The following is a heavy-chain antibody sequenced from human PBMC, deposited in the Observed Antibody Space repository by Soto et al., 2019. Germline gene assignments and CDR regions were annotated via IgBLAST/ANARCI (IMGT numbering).Heavy chain of an antibody. CDR2: INRDGGER. J-gene: IGHJ4*02. Sequence: LRLSCAASGFSFSNYWMAWVRQAPGKGLEWVANINRDGGERYHADSVRGRFTIFRDNSENSLYLQMNRLRAEDTAVYYCARDATFCLDCWGRGTLVTVSS. CDR1: GFSFSNYW. D-gene: IGHD3-16*01. V-gene: IGHV3-7*03. CDR3: ARDATFCLDC.